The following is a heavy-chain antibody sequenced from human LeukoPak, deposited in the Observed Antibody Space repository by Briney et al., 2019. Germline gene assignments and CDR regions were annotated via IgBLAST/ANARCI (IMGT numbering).Heavy chain of an antibody. V-gene: IGHV4-34*01. J-gene: IGHJ5*02. CDR3: AREPRGHQTQYYYDSSGHNWFDP. Sequence: SETLSLTCAVYGGSFSGYYWSWIRQPPGEGLEWIGEINHSGSTNYNPSLKSRVTISVDTSKNQFSLKLSSVTAADTAVYYCAREPRGHQTQYYYDSSGHNWFDPWGQGTLVTVSS. CDR1: GGSFSGYY. D-gene: IGHD3-22*01. CDR2: INHSGST.